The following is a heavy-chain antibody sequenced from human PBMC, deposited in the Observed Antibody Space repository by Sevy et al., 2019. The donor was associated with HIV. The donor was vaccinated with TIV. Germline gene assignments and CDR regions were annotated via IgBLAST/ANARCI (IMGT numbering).Heavy chain of an antibody. CDR2: ISSSSSYT. J-gene: IGHJ3*02. CDR3: AREILDMATTPRAFDI. CDR1: GFTFSDYY. Sequence: GGSLRLSCAASGFTFSDYYMSWIRQAPGKGLEWVSYISSSSSYTNYADSVKGRFTISRDNAKNSLYLQMNSLRAEDTAVYYCAREILDMATTPRAFDIWGQGTMVTVSS. V-gene: IGHV3-11*06. D-gene: IGHD5-12*01.